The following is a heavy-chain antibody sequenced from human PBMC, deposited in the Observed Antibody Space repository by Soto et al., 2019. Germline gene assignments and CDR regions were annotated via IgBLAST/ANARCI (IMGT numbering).Heavy chain of an antibody. CDR2: IYSGGST. J-gene: IGHJ4*02. D-gene: IGHD5-12*01. CDR3: AREGVRDGYTRYYFDY. Sequence: GGSLRLSCAASGFTVSSNYMSWVRQAPGKGLEWVSVIYSGGSTYYADSVKGRFTISRDNSKNTLYLQMNSLRAEDTAVYYRAREGVRDGYTRYYFDYWGQGTLVTVS. CDR1: GFTVSSNY. V-gene: IGHV3-53*01.